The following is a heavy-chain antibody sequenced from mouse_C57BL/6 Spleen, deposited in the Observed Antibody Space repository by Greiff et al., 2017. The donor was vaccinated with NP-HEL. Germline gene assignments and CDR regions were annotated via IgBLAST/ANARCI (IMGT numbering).Heavy chain of an antibody. Sequence: VQLQESGAELVRPGASVTLSCKASGYTFTDYEMHWVKQTPVHGLEWIGAIDPETGGTAYNQTFTGKAILTSDKSPSTAYMELRSLTSEDSSVYYCTGLYYCISYGYWGQGTTLTVSS. J-gene: IGHJ2*01. D-gene: IGHD1-1*01. CDR1: GYTFTDYE. CDR3: TGLYYCISYGY. CDR2: IDPETGGT. V-gene: IGHV1-15*01.